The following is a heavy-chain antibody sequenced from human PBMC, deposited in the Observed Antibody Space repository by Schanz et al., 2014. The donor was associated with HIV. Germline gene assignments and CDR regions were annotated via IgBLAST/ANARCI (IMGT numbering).Heavy chain of an antibody. Sequence: QVQLQQWGTGLLKPSETLSLTCAVYGGSFSGHFWSWIRQPPGKALEYIGEINHSRDTNNNPSLESRVSMSVDTSKNQFSLRLNSVTAADTAVYYCARTPYYFDYWGQGTLVTVS. J-gene: IGHJ4*02. CDR3: ARTPYYFDY. CDR2: INHSRDT. CDR1: GGSFSGHF. V-gene: IGHV4-34*01.